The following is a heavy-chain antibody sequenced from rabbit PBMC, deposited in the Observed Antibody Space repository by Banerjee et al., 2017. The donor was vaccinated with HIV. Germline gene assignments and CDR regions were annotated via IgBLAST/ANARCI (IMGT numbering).Heavy chain of an antibody. V-gene: IGHV1S45*01. Sequence: QEQLEESGGDLVKPEGSLTLTCTASGFSFNSSYWICWVRQAPGKGLEWIACIGAGSNSVTYYASWAKGRFTISKTSSTTVDLKMTSLTAADTATYFCGIGGWYGYDYNLWGPGTLVTVS. J-gene: IGHJ4*01. CDR1: GFSFNSSYW. CDR3: GIGGWYGYDYNL. D-gene: IGHD6-1*01. CDR2: IGAGSNSVT.